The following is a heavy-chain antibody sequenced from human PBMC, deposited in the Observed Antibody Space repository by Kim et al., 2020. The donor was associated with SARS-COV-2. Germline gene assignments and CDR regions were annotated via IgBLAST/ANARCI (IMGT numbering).Heavy chain of an antibody. V-gene: IGHV1-69*13. J-gene: IGHJ4*02. CDR2: IIPIFGTA. CDR3: AAGGPAAIRYSNSPLHTYYFDY. D-gene: IGHD2-2*02. CDR1: GGTFSSYA. Sequence: SVKVSCKASGGTFSSYAISWVRQAPGQGLEWMGGIIPIFGTANYAQKFQGRVTITADESTSTAYMELSSLRSEDTAVYYCAAGGPAAIRYSNSPLHTYYFDYWGQGTLVTVSS.